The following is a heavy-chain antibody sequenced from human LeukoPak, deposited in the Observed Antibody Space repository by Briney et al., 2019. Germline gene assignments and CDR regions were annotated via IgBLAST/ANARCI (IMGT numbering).Heavy chain of an antibody. CDR1: GYTFTGYY. V-gene: IGHV1-2*02. D-gene: IGHD3-16*01. CDR2: INPNSGGT. CDR3: CRDGGFPWAGMAV. Sequence: ASVKVSCKASGYTFTGYYMHWVRQAPGQGREWVGWINPNSGGTNYAQKFQGRVTMTRGTAISTAYTELSRLSSGDPAVFFCCRDGGFPWAGMAVWGQGPTVTVP. J-gene: IGHJ6*02.